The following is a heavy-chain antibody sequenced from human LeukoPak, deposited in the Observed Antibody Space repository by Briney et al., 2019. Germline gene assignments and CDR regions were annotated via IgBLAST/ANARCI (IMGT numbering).Heavy chain of an antibody. D-gene: IGHD3-10*01. J-gene: IGHJ6*03. Sequence: SETLSLTCSVSGDSVNSNTYYWGWIRQSPGRGREWIGNVYYSGTTYYNPSLESRVTISADTSRNQFSLRLNSVTVADTAIYYCARQASFYYYYYMDVWGKGTTVIVSS. CDR2: VYYSGTT. CDR3: ARQASFYYYYYMDV. CDR1: GDSVNSNTYY. V-gene: IGHV4-39*01.